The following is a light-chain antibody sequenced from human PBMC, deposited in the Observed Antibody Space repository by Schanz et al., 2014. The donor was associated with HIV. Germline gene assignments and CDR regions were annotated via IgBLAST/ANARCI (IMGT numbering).Light chain of an antibody. CDR1: NSDVGGYNY. J-gene: IGLJ3*02. CDR2: EVI. V-gene: IGLV2-14*01. CDR3: SSYGGGDTLL. Sequence: QSALTQPASLSGSPGQSITISCTEINSDVGGYNYVSWYQQHPGKAPKLMIYEVIKRPSGVSNRFSGSKSGNTASLTISGLQAEDEADYYCSSYGGGDTLLFGGGTKLTVL.